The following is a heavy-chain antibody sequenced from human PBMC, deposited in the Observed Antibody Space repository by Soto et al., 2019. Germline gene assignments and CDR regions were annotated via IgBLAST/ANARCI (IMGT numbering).Heavy chain of an antibody. CDR3: ASPGGSYYGGVVF. CDR1: GGTFSSYA. CDR2: IIPIFGTA. Sequence: GASVKVSCKASGGTFSSYAISWVRQAPGQGLEWMGGIIPIFGTADYAQKFQGRVTITADESTSTAYMELNSLRSEDTAVYYCASPGGSYYGGVVFWAQGTVVTVSS. V-gene: IGHV1-69*13. D-gene: IGHD1-26*01. J-gene: IGHJ1*01.